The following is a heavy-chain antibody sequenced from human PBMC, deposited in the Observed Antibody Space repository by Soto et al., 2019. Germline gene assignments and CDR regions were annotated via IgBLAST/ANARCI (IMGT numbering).Heavy chain of an antibody. J-gene: IGHJ4*02. D-gene: IGHD3-3*01. CDR1: GGSISSGGYY. Sequence: SETLSLTCTVSGGSISSGGYYWSWIRQHPGKGLEWIGYIYYSGSTYYNPSLKSRVTISVDTSKNQFSLKLSSVTAADTAVYYCAENQDDFWSGYFYWGQGTLVTVSS. CDR3: AENQDDFWSGYFY. V-gene: IGHV4-31*03. CDR2: IYYSGST.